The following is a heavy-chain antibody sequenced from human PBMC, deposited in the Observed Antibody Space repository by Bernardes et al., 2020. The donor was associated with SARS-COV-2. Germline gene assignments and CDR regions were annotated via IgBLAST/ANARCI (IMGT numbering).Heavy chain of an antibody. V-gene: IGHV3-23*01. J-gene: IGHJ6*02. D-gene: IGHD3-22*01. CDR2: VGTDGNT. Sequence: GGSLRLSCAASGFSLSSHAMSWVRQAPGKGLEWVSGVGTDGNTHYTDSVRGRFSISRDNSKNTLYLQMSSLRAEDTAVYYCAKDGLSDSSGYSRYYGMDVWGQGTTVTVSS. CDR1: GFSLSSHA. CDR3: AKDGLSDSSGYSRYYGMDV.